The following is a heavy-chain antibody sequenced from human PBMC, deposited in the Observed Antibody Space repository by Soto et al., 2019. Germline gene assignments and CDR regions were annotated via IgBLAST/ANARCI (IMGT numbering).Heavy chain of an antibody. CDR3: ARVGYNWNYFSGNWFDP. D-gene: IGHD1-7*01. V-gene: IGHV4-39*01. CDR2: IYYSGST. Sequence: QLQLQESGPGLVKPSETLSLTCTVSGGSISSSSYYWGWIRQPPGKGLEWIGSIYYSGSTYYNPSLKSRVTISVDTSKHQFSLKLSSVTAADTAVYYCARVGYNWNYFSGNWFDPWGQGTLVTVSS. J-gene: IGHJ5*02. CDR1: GGSISSSSYY.